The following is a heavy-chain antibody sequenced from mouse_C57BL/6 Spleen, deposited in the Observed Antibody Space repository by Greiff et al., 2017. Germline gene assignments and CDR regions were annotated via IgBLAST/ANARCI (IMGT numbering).Heavy chain of an antibody. CDR3: TSLSNYDAMDY. CDR1: EFTFSDAW. J-gene: IGHJ4*01. CDR2: IRNKANNHAT. V-gene: IGHV6-6*01. Sequence: VKVEESGGGLVQPGGSMKLSCAASEFTFSDAWMDWVRQSPEKGLEWVAEIRNKANNHATYYAESVKGRFTISSDDSKSSVYLQMNSLRAEDTGIYYCTSLSNYDAMDYWGQGTSVTVSS. D-gene: IGHD2-5*01.